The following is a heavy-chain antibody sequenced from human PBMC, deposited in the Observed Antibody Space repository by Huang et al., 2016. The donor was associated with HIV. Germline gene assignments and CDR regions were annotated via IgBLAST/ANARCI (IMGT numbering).Heavy chain of an antibody. J-gene: IGHJ6*02. V-gene: IGHV5-51*01. Sequence: EVQLVQSGAEVKKPGESLKISCKGSGYRFRSNWIGWVRQMRGKGLVLMGIIYPGDSDTSYSPSFQGKVTISADKSINTAYLQWSSLKASDTAMYYCARLIGSPSFYYGLDVWGQGTTVTVSS. D-gene: IGHD3-10*01. CDR2: IYPGDSDT. CDR3: ARLIGSPSFYYGLDV. CDR1: GYRFRSNW.